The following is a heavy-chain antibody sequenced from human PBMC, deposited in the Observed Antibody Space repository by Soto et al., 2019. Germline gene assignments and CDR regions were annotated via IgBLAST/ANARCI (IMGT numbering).Heavy chain of an antibody. CDR1: GFTFTSSA. Sequence: XLVQSGPEVKKPGTSVKVSCKASGFTFTSSAVQWVRQARGQRLEWIGWIVVGSGNTNYAQKCQERVTMTKDMSTSTAYMELSSLRSEDTAVYYCAAVGMATTRDYWGQGTLVTVSS. D-gene: IGHD5-12*01. V-gene: IGHV1-58*01. CDR3: AAVGMATTRDY. CDR2: IVVGSGNT. J-gene: IGHJ4*02.